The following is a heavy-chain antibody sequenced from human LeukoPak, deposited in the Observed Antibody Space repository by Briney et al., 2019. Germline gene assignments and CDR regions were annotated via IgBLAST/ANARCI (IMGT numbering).Heavy chain of an antibody. Sequence: AGTLRLSCAASGFAVSSNYMSWVRQAPAKGPEWDSILYSADSTYYSDSVTGRFTITRDSSKNTVYLQMNSLRAEDTAVYYCAGGGMGVRKYYSDPFDYWGQGTLVTVSS. D-gene: IGHD3-10*01. CDR1: GFAVSSNY. V-gene: IGHV3-53*01. J-gene: IGHJ4*02. CDR2: LYSADST. CDR3: AGGGMGVRKYYSDPFDY.